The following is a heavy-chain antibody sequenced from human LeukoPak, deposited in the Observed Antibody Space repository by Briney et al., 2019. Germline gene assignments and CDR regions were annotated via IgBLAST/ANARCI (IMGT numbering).Heavy chain of an antibody. CDR2: ISGSGGST. D-gene: IGHD4-17*01. CDR1: GFTFSSYA. Sequence: GGSLRLSCAASGFTFSSYAMSWVRQAPGKGLEWVSAISGSGGSTYYADSVKGRFTISRDNSKNTLYPQMNSLRAEDTAVYYCAMGVTVTTFDYWGQGTLVTVSS. V-gene: IGHV3-23*01. J-gene: IGHJ4*02. CDR3: AMGVTVTTFDY.